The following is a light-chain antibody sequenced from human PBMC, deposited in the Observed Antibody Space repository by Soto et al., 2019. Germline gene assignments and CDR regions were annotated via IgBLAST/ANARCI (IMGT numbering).Light chain of an antibody. CDR3: SSYTSSSASVV. V-gene: IGLV2-14*01. Sequence: YALTQPASVSGSHGQSITISCTGTSSDVGGYNYVSGYQQHPGKAPKLMIYDVTHRSSGISDRFSGSKSGNTASLTISGLQSEDEADYYCSSYTSSSASVVFGGGTQLTFL. CDR1: SSDVGGYNY. J-gene: IGLJ2*01. CDR2: DVT.